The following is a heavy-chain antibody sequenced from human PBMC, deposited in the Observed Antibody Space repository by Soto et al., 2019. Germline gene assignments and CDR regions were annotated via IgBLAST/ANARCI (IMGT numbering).Heavy chain of an antibody. J-gene: IGHJ4*02. CDR3: ATRPTIRAH. V-gene: IGHV3-23*01. CDR1: GLPFRGYT. CDR2: ISPGGDST. Sequence: GGSLRLSCAVSGLPFRGYTMNWVRQAPGKGLEWVSTISPGGDSTYYADSVKGRFTISRDNSENTLHLQMNSLRAEDTAVYYCATRPTIRAHCGQGTLVTVSS.